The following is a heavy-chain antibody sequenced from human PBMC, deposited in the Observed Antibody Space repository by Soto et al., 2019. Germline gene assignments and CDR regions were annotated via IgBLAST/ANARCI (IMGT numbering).Heavy chain of an antibody. CDR3: AKGRGYSGYFNGETDS. D-gene: IGHD5-12*01. V-gene: IGHV3-30*04. Sequence: GGSLRLSCAASGFTFSSYAIQWVRQAPGKGLEWVAIISYDGRNEDYADSVKGRFTISRDNTMSTLYLQMNSLRPEDTAVYYCAKGRGYSGYFNGETDSWGQGIMVTVSS. J-gene: IGHJ4*02. CDR1: GFTFSSYA. CDR2: ISYDGRNE.